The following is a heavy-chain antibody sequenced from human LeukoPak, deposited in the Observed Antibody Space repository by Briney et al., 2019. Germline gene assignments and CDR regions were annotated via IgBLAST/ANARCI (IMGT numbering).Heavy chain of an antibody. Sequence: ASVKVSCKTSGYPFTTYEINWVRQAAGQGLEWMGWVHPDTGYADYAQKFQGRVTMTSDTSISTAYMELSSLRSDDTAVYFCARGPRNDPWGQGTLVAVSS. V-gene: IGHV1-8*01. D-gene: IGHD1-14*01. J-gene: IGHJ5*02. CDR1: GYPFTTYE. CDR2: VHPDTGYA. CDR3: ARGPRNDP.